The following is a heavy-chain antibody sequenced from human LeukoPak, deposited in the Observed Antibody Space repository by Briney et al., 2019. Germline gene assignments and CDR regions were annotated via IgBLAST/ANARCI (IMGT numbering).Heavy chain of an antibody. J-gene: IGHJ5*02. D-gene: IGHD2-2*02. CDR3: ARDLLRVVVPVAIKGWFDP. CDR2: INPNSGST. CDR1: GYTFTGYY. Sequence: EASVKVSCKASGYTFTGYYMHWVRQAPGQGLEWMGWINPNSGSTNYAQKFQGRVTMTRDTSISTAYMELSSLRSDDTAVYYCARDLLRVVVPVAIKGWFDPWGQGTLVTVSS. V-gene: IGHV1-2*02.